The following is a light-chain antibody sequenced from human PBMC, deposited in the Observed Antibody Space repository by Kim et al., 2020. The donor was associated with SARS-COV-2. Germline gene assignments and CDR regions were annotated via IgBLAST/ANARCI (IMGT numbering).Light chain of an antibody. CDR2: DVS. CDR1: HNCNHW. J-gene: IGKJ1*01. V-gene: IGKV1-5*01. Sequence: YAVGGDMVPIPCRASHNCNHWLAWYQKKSGKAPKLLIDDVSTMASGVPTRFRGSGSGTEFTITISSLQPDDFATYYCQQYETYARTFGQGTKLEI. CDR3: QQYETYART.